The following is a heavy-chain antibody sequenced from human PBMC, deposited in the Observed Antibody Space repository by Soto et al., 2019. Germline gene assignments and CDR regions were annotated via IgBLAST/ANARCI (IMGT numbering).Heavy chain of an antibody. J-gene: IGHJ5*02. CDR3: ARGYFDSGHGYDL. V-gene: IGHV5-51*01. Sequence: GESLKISCKGPGHLFNNHWIGWVRQTPGKGLEWMGLIFTRDSETKTSPSFQGHVSFSVDNSINTVYLQWSSLKTTDTGIYFCARGYFDSGHGYDLWGQGTLVTVSS. D-gene: IGHD3-10*01. CDR2: IFTRDSET. CDR1: GHLFNNHW.